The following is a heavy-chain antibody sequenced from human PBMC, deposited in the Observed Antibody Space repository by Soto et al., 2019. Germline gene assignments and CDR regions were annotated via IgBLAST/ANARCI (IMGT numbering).Heavy chain of an antibody. J-gene: IGHJ6*03. CDR1: GFTFSSYS. V-gene: IGHV3-48*01. CDR2: ISSSSSTI. D-gene: IGHD2-15*01. Sequence: EVQLVESGGGLVQPGGSLRLSCAASGFTFSSYSMNWVRQAPGKGLEWVSYISSSSSTIYYADSVKGRFTISRDNAKNSLYLQMNSLRAEDTAVYYCARETNYVGYCSGGSCQEGIGGDYYYYYMDVWGKGTTVTVSS. CDR3: ARETNYVGYCSGGSCQEGIGGDYYYYYMDV.